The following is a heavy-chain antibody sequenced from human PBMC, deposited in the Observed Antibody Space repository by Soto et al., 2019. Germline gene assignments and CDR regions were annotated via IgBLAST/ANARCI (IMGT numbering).Heavy chain of an antibody. CDR1: GFSLTASGVD. D-gene: IGHD6-13*01. J-gene: IGHJ4*02. CDR2: NYGNDDK. Sequence: SGPTLVNPTQTLTLTWTFSGFSLTASGVDVGWIRQPPGKALEWLALNYGNDDKRYSPSLNNRLTITKDTSKNQVVLTMTHMDPVDTATYYCAHRRFSTFASWGLGTLVTVSS. CDR3: AHRRFSTFAS. V-gene: IGHV2-5*01.